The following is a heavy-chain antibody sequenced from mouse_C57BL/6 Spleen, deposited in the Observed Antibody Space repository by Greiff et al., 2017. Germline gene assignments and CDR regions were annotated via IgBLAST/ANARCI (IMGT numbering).Heavy chain of an antibody. Sequence: EVQVVESGPGMVKPSQSLSLTCTVTGYSITSGYDWHWIRHFPGNKLEWMGYISYSGSTNYNPSLKSRISITHDTSKNHFFLKLNSVTTEDTATYYCARGVDGYFDYWGQGTTLTVSS. J-gene: IGHJ2*01. CDR3: ARGVDGYFDY. CDR2: ISYSGST. D-gene: IGHD2-3*01. V-gene: IGHV3-1*01. CDR1: GYSITSGYD.